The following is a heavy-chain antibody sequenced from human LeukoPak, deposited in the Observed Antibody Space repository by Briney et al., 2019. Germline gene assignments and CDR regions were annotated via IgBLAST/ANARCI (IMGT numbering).Heavy chain of an antibody. Sequence: EASVKVSCKASGGTFSSYAISWVRQAPGQGLEWMGGIIPIFGTANYAQKFQGRVTITTDESTSTAYMELSSLRSEDTAVYYCARSKPLAARRGWYFDLWGRGTLVTVSS. D-gene: IGHD6-6*01. J-gene: IGHJ2*01. CDR2: IIPIFGTA. CDR3: ARSKPLAARRGWYFDL. CDR1: GGTFSSYA. V-gene: IGHV1-69*05.